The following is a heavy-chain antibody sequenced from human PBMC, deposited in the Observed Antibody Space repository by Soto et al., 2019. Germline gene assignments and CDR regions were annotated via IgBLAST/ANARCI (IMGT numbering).Heavy chain of an antibody. J-gene: IGHJ5*02. CDR1: GYTFTGYY. CDR3: ASGGRGLVVVPAALFGP. CDR2: INPNSGGT. V-gene: IGHV1-2*04. Sequence: QVQLVQSGAEVKKPGASVKVSCKASGYTFTGYYMHWVRQAPGQGLEWMGWINPNSGGTNYAQKFKGWVTMTRDTSISTAYMELSRLGSDDTAVYYCASGGRGLVVVPAALFGPWGQGTLVTVSS. D-gene: IGHD2-2*01.